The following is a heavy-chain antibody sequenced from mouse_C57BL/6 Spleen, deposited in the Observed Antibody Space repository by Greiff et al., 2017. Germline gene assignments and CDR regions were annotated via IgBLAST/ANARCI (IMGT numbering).Heavy chain of an antibody. Sequence: QVQLQQSGPELVKPGASVKISCKASGYAFSSSWMNWVKQRPGKGLEWIGRIYPGDGDTNYNGKFKGKATLTADKSSSTAYMQLSSLTSEDSAVYFCANGYFEGWGTGTTVTVSS. V-gene: IGHV1-82*01. CDR1: GYAFSSSW. CDR2: IYPGDGDT. J-gene: IGHJ1*03. CDR3: ANGYFEG.